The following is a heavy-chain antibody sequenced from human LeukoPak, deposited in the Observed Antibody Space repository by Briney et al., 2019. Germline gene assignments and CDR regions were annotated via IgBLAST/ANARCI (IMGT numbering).Heavy chain of an antibody. CDR1: GFTFSSYW. CDR3: ARVGELLRRKFSFAY. D-gene: IGHD1-7*01. Sequence: PGGSLRLSCAASGFTFSSYWMHWVRQAPVKGLVWVSSINSDGTTTTYADSVKGRFTMSRDKPKTTLYLQMNSLRAEDTAVYYCARVGELLRRKFSFAYGGEGTLVTVAS. CDR2: INSDGTTT. J-gene: IGHJ4*02. V-gene: IGHV3-74*01.